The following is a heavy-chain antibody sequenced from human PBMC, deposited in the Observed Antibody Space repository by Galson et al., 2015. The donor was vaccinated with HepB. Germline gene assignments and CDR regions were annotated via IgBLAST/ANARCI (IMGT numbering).Heavy chain of an antibody. CDR1: GGTFSSYT. V-gene: IGHV1-69*02. CDR2: IIPILGIA. D-gene: IGHD3-10*01. J-gene: IGHJ2*01. CDR3: IRGRRGPYWYFDL. Sequence: SVKVSCKASGGTFSSYTISWVRQTPGQGLEWMGRIIPILGIANYAQKFQGRVTITADKSTSTAYMELSSLRSEDTAVYYCIRGRRGPYWYFDLWGRGTLVTVSS.